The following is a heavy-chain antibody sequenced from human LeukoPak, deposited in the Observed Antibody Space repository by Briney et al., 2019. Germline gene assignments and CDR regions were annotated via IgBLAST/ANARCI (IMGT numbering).Heavy chain of an antibody. CDR1: GGSISSYY. CDR2: INHSGST. Sequence: PSETLSLTCTVSGGSISSYYWSWIRQPPGKGLEWIGEINHSGSTNYNPSLKSRVTISVDTSKNQFSLKLSSVTAADTAVYYCARGWGQPRGHKYHPNWFDPWGQGTLVTVSS. CDR3: ARGWGQPRGHKYHPNWFDP. J-gene: IGHJ5*02. D-gene: IGHD2-2*01. V-gene: IGHV4-34*01.